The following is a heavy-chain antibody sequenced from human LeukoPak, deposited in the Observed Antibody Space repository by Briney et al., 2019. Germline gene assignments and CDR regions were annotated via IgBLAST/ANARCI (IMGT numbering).Heavy chain of an antibody. CDR1: GGSISSSSYY. D-gene: IGHD6-13*01. Sequence: SETLSLTCTVSGGSISSSSYYWGWIRQPPGKGLEWIGSIYYSGSTYHNPSLKSRVTISVDTSKNQFSLKLSSVTAADTAVYYCARDGEQQLVIDYWGQGTLVTVSS. CDR2: IYYSGST. J-gene: IGHJ4*02. V-gene: IGHV4-39*07. CDR3: ARDGEQQLVIDY.